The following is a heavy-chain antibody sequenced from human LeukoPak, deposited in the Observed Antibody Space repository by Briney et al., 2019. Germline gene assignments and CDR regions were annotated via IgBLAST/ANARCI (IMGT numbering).Heavy chain of an antibody. J-gene: IGHJ4*02. V-gene: IGHV3-23*01. CDR1: GFTLSSYA. Sequence: GGSLRLSCAASGFTLSSYAMNWVRQSPGKGLEWVSIIIDTGASTYYADSVKGRFTISRDNSKNTLYLQMNSLRAEDTATFYCAKDSSNYYGSGSYYTLWGQGTLVTVSS. CDR3: AKDSSNYYGSGSYYTL. CDR2: IIDTGAST. D-gene: IGHD3-10*01.